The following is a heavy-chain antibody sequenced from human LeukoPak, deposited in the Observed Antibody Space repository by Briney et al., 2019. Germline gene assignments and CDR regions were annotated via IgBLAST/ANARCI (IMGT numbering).Heavy chain of an antibody. CDR3: ARVSNDYGDYADY. V-gene: IGHV3-30-3*01. CDR2: ISSDGGNK. J-gene: IGHJ4*02. CDR1: GFTFSNYA. D-gene: IGHD4-17*01. Sequence: GGSLRLSCAASGFTFSNYAMHWVRQAPGKGLEWVAVISSDGGNKYYADSVKGRFTISRDNSKNTLYLQMNSLRAEDTAVYYCARVSNDYGDYADYWGQGTLVTVSS.